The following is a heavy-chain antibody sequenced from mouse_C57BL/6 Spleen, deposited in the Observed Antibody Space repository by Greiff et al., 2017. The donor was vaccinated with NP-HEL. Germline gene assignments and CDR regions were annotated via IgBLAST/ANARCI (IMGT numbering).Heavy chain of an antibody. Sequence: VKLQQPGAELVKPGASVKLSCKASGYTFTSYWMQWVKQRPGQGLEWIGEIDPSDSYTNYNQKFKGKATLTVDKSSSTAYMQLSSLTSEDSAVYYCARREGGYSDYWGQGTTLTVSS. CDR2: IDPSDSYT. J-gene: IGHJ2*01. D-gene: IGHD1-1*02. CDR1: GYTFTSYW. V-gene: IGHV1-50*01. CDR3: ARREGGYSDY.